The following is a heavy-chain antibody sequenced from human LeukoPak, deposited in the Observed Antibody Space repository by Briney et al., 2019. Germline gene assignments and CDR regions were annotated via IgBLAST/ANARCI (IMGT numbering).Heavy chain of an antibody. CDR1: GYSISSGYY. V-gene: IGHV4-38-2*02. Sequence: SETLSLTCTVSGYSISSGYYWGWIRQPPGKGLEWIRSIYHSGSSYYNTPLKSRVTISVDTSKNQSSLKLSSVTAADTAVYYCARIVVVPAADNWFDPWGQGTLVTVSS. D-gene: IGHD2-2*01. J-gene: IGHJ5*02. CDR3: ARIVVVPAADNWFDP. CDR2: IYHSGSS.